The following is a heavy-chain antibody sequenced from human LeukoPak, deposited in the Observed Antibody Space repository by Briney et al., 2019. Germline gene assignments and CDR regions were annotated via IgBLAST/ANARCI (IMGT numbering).Heavy chain of an antibody. CDR2: MNPDSCNT. V-gene: IGHV1-8*01. Sequence: ASVKVSCKTSEYTFTSYDINCVRHATGQGLEWMGWMNPDSCNTGYAQKFQGRITMTRNVSISIAYMGLNILSSEDTAVYYCVRGGERANYYGLGNPPNWFDPWGQGTQVIVSS. J-gene: IGHJ5*02. CDR3: VRGGERANYYGLGNPPNWFDP. D-gene: IGHD3-10*01. CDR1: EYTFTSYD.